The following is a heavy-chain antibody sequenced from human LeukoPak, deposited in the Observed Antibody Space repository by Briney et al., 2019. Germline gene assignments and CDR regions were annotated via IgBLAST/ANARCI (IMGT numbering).Heavy chain of an antibody. Sequence: PSETLSLTCTVSGGSISSYYWSWVRQPPGKGLEWIGYIYYSVSTNYNTSLKSRFSISVDTSKNQFSLKLSSVTAADTAVYYCAKDVSGWPPAPHFDDWGQGTLVTVSS. V-gene: IGHV4-59*01. J-gene: IGHJ4*02. CDR3: AKDVSGWPPAPHFDD. D-gene: IGHD6-19*01. CDR1: GGSISSYY. CDR2: IYYSVST.